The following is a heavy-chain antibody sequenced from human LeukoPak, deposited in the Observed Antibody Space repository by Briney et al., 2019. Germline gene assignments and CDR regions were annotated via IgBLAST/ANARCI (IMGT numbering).Heavy chain of an antibody. Sequence: GGSLRLSCEASGLTFNSFSMNWVRQAPAKGLEWVAVISSDGNSQHYVDSVKGRFTISRDNSKNTLFLQMDSLRAEDTAVYYCARPGQDTDYYFDYWGQGTLVTVSS. CDR3: ARPGQDTDYYFDY. CDR1: GLTFNSFS. CDR2: ISSDGNSQ. D-gene: IGHD1-1*01. V-gene: IGHV3-30*04. J-gene: IGHJ4*02.